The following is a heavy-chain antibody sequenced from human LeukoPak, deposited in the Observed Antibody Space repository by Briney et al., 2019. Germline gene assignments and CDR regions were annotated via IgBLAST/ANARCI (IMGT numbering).Heavy chain of an antibody. V-gene: IGHV3-30*02. CDR1: GFTFSNYG. CDR2: IRSDESNK. Sequence: AGGSLRLTCAASGFTFSNYGMHWVRQAPGKGLEWVAFIRSDESNKYYADSVKGRFTISRDDSKSTLYLQMNSLRAEDTAVYYCAKDRTAVAAYFDYWGQGTLVTVSS. CDR3: AKDRTAVAAYFDY. D-gene: IGHD6-13*01. J-gene: IGHJ4*02.